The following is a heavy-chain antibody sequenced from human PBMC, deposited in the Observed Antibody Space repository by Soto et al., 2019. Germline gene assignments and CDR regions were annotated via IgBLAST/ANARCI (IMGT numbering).Heavy chain of an antibody. Sequence: VHLVQSGAEMKKPGSSVKVSCKASGGIFGTYTINWVRQAPGQGLEWMGRIIPLLNKADYAQKFQGRVTTSVERSADTAYVELGSLTSGDTAVYYCARGHHGWLDPWGQGSLVTVSS. CDR3: ARGHHGWLDP. V-gene: IGHV1-69*02. J-gene: IGHJ5*02. CDR1: GGIFGTYT. CDR2: IIPLLNKA.